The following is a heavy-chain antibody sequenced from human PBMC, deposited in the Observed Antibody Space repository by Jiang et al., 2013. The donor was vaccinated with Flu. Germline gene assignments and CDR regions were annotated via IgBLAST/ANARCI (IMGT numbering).Heavy chain of an antibody. Sequence: QTLSLTCAISGDSVSSNSAAWNWIRQSPSRGLEWLGRTYYRSKWYNDYAVSVKSRITINPDTSKNQFSLQLNSVTPEDTAVYYCARGIVVVVAATRTINWFDPWGQGTLVTVSS. J-gene: IGHJ5*02. CDR2: TYYRSKWYN. V-gene: IGHV6-1*01. CDR3: ARGIVVVVAATRTINWFDP. D-gene: IGHD2-15*01. CDR1: GDSVSSNSAA.